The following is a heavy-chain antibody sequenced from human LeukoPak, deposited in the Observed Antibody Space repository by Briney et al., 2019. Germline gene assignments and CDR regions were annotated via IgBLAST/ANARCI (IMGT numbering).Heavy chain of an antibody. CDR2: IHYSGST. J-gene: IGHJ6*03. D-gene: IGHD4-11*01. CDR3: ARASVTYYYYYYMDV. CDR1: GGSITNFY. V-gene: IGHV4-59*01. Sequence: SETLSLTCTVSGGSITNFYWTWIRQPPGQGLEWIGYIHYSGSTNYNPSLKSRVTISVDTSKNQFSLKLSSVTAADTAMYYCARASVTYYYYYYMDVWGKGTTVTVSS.